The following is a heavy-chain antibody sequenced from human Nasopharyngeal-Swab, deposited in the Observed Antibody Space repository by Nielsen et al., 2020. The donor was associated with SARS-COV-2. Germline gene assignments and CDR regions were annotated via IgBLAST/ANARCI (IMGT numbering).Heavy chain of an antibody. CDR3: ARDNGYSRPGWYWYFDL. J-gene: IGHJ2*01. Sequence: SVKVSCKASGGTFSSYAISWVRQAPGQGLEWMGGIIPIFGTANYAQKFQGRVTITADESTSTAYMELSSLRSEDTAVYYCARDNGYSRPGWYWYFDLWGRGTLVTVSS. CDR1: GGTFSSYA. CDR2: IIPIFGTA. V-gene: IGHV1-69*13. D-gene: IGHD6-13*01.